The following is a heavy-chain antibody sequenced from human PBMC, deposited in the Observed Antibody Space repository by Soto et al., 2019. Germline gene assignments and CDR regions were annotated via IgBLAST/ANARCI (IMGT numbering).Heavy chain of an antibody. V-gene: IGHV3-49*04. CDR2: IRSKAYGGTT. CDR3: TRDPDYGGNPSYYYGMDV. Sequence: PGGSLRLSCTASGFTFGDYAMSWVRQAPGKGLEWVGFIRSKAYGGTTEYAASVKGRFTISRDDSKSIAYLQMNSLKTEDTAVYYCTRDPDYGGNPSYYYGMDVWGQGTTVTVSS. CDR1: GFTFGDYA. D-gene: IGHD4-17*01. J-gene: IGHJ6*02.